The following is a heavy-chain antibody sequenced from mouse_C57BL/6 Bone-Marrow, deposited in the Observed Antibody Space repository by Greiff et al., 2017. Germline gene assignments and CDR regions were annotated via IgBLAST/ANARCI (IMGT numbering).Heavy chain of an antibody. V-gene: IGHV1-54*01. CDR3: ARSKNWDSWFAY. Sequence: QVQLKPSGAELVRPGTSVKVSCKASGYAFTNYLIEWGKQRPGQGLEWIGVFTPGSGGNNYNEKFKGKGTLTADKSSSTAYMQLSSLTSEDSAVYFCARSKNWDSWFAYWGQGTLVTVSA. J-gene: IGHJ3*01. CDR2: FTPGSGGN. CDR1: GYAFTNYL. D-gene: IGHD4-1*01.